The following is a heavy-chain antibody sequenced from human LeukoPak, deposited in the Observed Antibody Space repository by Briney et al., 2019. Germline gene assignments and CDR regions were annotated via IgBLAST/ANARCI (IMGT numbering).Heavy chain of an antibody. CDR1: GGSISSYY. D-gene: IGHD2-15*01. J-gene: IGHJ4*02. CDR2: IYYSGST. Sequence: PSETLSLTCTVSGGSISSYYWSWVRQPPGKGLEWIGYIYYSGSTNYNPSLKSRVTISVDTSKNQFSLKLSSVTAADTAVYYCAREVQGGNFDYWGQGTLATVSS. V-gene: IGHV4-59*01. CDR3: AREVQGGNFDY.